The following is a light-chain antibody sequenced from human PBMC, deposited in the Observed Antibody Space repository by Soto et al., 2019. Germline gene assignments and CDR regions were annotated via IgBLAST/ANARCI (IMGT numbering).Light chain of an antibody. V-gene: IGKV1-5*03. J-gene: IGKJ1*01. CDR3: QQYNNYSPRT. CDR1: QTSNW. CDR2: KAS. Sequence: DIQMTQSPSTLWASVGDRVTITCRASQTSNWLAWYQQKPGKAPKLLIYKASSLESGVPSRFSGSGSGTEFTLTISSLQPDDFATYYCQQYNNYSPRTFGQGTKVEIK.